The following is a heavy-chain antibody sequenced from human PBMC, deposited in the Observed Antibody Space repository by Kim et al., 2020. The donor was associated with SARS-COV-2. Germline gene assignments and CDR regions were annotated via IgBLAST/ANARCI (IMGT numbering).Heavy chain of an antibody. J-gene: IGHJ4*02. V-gene: IGHV3-48*04. CDR2: ISSGSSTI. CDR1: GFSFSSYS. D-gene: IGHD6-19*01. CDR3: ARVRGAWYMDY. Sequence: GGSLRLSCAASGFSFSSYSMNWVRQAPGKGLEWVSYISSGSSTIYYADSVKGRFTISRDNAKNSLYLQMNSLKAEDTAVYFCARVRGAWYMDYWGQGTLV.